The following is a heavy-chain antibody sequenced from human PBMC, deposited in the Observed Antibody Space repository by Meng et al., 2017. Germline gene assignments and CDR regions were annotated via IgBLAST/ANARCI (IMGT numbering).Heavy chain of an antibody. V-gene: IGHV1-69*01. CDR2: IIPIFGTA. J-gene: IGHJ4*02. CDR1: GGTFSSYA. CDR3: ARDSDSSSWYDYFGY. D-gene: IGHD6-13*01. Sequence: HVQRVQYGAGVKKAGSSVKGSCKASGGTFSSYAISWVRQAPGQGLEWMGGIIPIFGTANYAQKFQGRVTITADESTSTAYMELSSLRSEDTAVYYCARDSDSSSWYDYFGYWGQGTLVTVSS.